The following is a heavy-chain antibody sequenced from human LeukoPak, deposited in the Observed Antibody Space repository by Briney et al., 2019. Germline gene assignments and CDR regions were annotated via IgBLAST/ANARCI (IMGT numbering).Heavy chain of an antibody. CDR1: GYTFTSYG. Sequence: ASVKVSCKASGYTFTSYGISWVRQAPGQGLEWMGWISAYNGSTNYAQKLQGRVTMTTDTSTSTAYMELRSLRSDDTAVYYCARPIRDILTGYYVGYFDYWGQGTLVTVSS. CDR3: ARPIRDILTGYYVGYFDY. D-gene: IGHD3-9*01. J-gene: IGHJ4*02. CDR2: ISAYNGST. V-gene: IGHV1-18*01.